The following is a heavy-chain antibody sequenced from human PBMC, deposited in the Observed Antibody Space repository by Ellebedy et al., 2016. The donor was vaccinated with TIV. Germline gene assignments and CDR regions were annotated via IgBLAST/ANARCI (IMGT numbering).Heavy chain of an antibody. CDR1: GFTFNNYA. J-gene: IGHJ4*02. Sequence: GESLKISCAASGFTFNNYAMSWVRQAPGKGLEWVSTISHTGTRTYYTNSVEGRFIISRDISKRALYLQMNSLRAEDTAVYYCAKGRGGGSEASAPRYYFDSWGLGTLVTVSS. D-gene: IGHD3-10*01. CDR2: ISHTGTRT. CDR3: AKGRGGGSEASAPRYYFDS. V-gene: IGHV3-23*01.